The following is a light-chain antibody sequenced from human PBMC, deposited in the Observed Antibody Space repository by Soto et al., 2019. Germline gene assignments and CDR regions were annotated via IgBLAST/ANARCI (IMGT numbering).Light chain of an antibody. V-gene: IGKV3-11*01. J-gene: IGKJ1*01. CDR2: DAS. Sequence: IVLTQSQATLCLPPGEPTTLSCRASQYITIYLAWYQQKPGQAPRLLIYDASNRATGIPARFSGSGSGTDFTLTISSLEPEDFAVYYCQQRDNWPWTFGQRTKVDIK. CDR1: QYITIY. CDR3: QQRDNWPWT.